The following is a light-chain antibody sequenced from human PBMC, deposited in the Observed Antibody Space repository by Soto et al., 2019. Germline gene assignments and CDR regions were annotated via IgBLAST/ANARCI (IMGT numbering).Light chain of an antibody. J-gene: IGKJ4*01. Sequence: IVLTQSPGTLSLSPGERATLSCRASQSVGRRYLAWYQQKPGQAPMLLIYDTSERASDIPDRFSGSGTGTDFTLTSRRLVHENLAGYYCQYQGTFCGGTKVEFK. V-gene: IGKV3-20*01. CDR3: QYQGT. CDR1: QSVGRRY. CDR2: DTS.